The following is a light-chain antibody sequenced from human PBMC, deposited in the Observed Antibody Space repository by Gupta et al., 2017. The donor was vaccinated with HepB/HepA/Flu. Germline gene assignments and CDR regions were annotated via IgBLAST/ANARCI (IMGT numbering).Light chain of an antibody. J-gene: IGLJ3*02. V-gene: IGLV1-44*01. Sequence: QSVLTQPPSASGTPGQRVTISCSGSSSNIGSNAVHWYQQLPGTAPNLLIYDNNHRPSGVPDRFSASKSGTSASLDISGLQSEDEADYYCATWDESLNGRVFGGGTTLT. CDR1: SSNIGSNA. CDR2: DNN. CDR3: ATWDESLNGRV.